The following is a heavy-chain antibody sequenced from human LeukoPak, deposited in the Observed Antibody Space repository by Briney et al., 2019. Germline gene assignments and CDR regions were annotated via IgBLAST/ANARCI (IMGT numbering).Heavy chain of an antibody. CDR1: GGSINNYY. CDR3: AVGIAAAGSLRASLDY. J-gene: IGHJ4*02. CDR2: IYYSGST. Sequence: SETLSLTCTVSGGSINNYYWSWIRQPPGKGLEWIGYIYYSGSTNYNPSLKSRVTISVDTSKNQFSLKLSSVTAADTAVYYCAVGIAAAGSLRASLDYWGQGTLVTVSS. D-gene: IGHD6-13*01. V-gene: IGHV4-59*01.